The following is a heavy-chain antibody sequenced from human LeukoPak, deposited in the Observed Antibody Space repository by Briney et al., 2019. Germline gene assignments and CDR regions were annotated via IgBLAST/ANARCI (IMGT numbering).Heavy chain of an antibody. CDR3: ASSSWLRDANFDN. D-gene: IGHD6-13*01. J-gene: IGHJ4*02. Sequence: SETLSLTCTVSGGSISSYDWSWIRQPAGKGPEWIGRIYASGNTRYNPSLKSRLTMSVDTSKNQFSLKLTSVTAADTAVYFCASSSWLRDANFDNWGQGTLVTVSS. CDR2: IYASGNT. CDR1: GGSISSYD. V-gene: IGHV4-4*07.